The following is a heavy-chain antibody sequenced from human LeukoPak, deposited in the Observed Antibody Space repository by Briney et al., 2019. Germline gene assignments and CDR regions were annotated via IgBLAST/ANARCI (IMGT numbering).Heavy chain of an antibody. Sequence: SETLSLTCAVFGGSFSGYYWSWIRQPPGKGLEWIGEINHSGSTNYNPSLKSRVTISVDTSKDQFSLKLSSVTAADTAVYYCARGEGSSSWFHHYYYYMDVWGKGTTVTISS. D-gene: IGHD6-13*01. V-gene: IGHV4-34*01. CDR2: INHSGST. CDR3: ARGEGSSSWFHHYYYYMDV. CDR1: GGSFSGYY. J-gene: IGHJ6*03.